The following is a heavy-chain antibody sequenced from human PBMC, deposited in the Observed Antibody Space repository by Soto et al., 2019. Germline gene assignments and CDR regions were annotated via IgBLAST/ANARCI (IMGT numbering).Heavy chain of an antibody. CDR3: ARFNWYFDL. Sequence: QVQLQESGPGLVKPSETLSLTCTVSGGSISSYYWSWIRQPPGKGLEWIGYIYYRGSTNYNPSLKSRVTISVDTSKNKFSLQLSSVTAADTAMYYCARFNWYFDLWGRGTLVTVSP. V-gene: IGHV4-59*01. CDR2: IYYRGST. CDR1: GGSISSYY. J-gene: IGHJ2*01.